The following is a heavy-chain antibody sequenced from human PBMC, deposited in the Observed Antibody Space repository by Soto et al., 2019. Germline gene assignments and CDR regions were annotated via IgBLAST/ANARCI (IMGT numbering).Heavy chain of an antibody. D-gene: IGHD6-6*01. Sequence: QVQLLQSGAEVKKPGASVKVSCKASGYTFTNYGITWVRQAPGQGLEWMGWSSAYNGDTHYTQRLQGRVTMTPDTSTSTAYMERRGLRSDDTAVYYCARVPQLVGYFYYYMDVWGKGTTVTVSS. J-gene: IGHJ6*03. CDR3: ARVPQLVGYFYYYMDV. CDR1: GYTFTNYG. V-gene: IGHV1-18*01. CDR2: SSAYNGDT.